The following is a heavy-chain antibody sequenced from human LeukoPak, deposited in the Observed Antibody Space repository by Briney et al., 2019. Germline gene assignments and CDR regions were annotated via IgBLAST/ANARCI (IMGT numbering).Heavy chain of an antibody. V-gene: IGHV3-7*01. CDR1: GFTFSSYW. Sequence: GGSLRLSCAASGFTFSSYWMSWVRQAPGKGLEWVANIKQDGSEKYYVDSVKGRFTISRDNAKNSLYLQMNSLRAEDTAVYYCARGDGDTMVPGGYWGQGTLVTVSS. J-gene: IGHJ4*02. CDR3: ARGDGDTMVPGGY. D-gene: IGHD3-10*01. CDR2: IKQDGSEK.